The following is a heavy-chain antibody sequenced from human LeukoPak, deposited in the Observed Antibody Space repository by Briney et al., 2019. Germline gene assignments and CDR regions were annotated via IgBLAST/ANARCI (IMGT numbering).Heavy chain of an antibody. Sequence: SGGSLRLSCAASGFTFSIYSMNWVRQAPGKGLEWVSSISSSSSYIYYADSLKGRFTISRDNAKNSLYSQMNSLRAEDTAVYYCARAPNRLLSAFDIWGQGTMVTVSS. V-gene: IGHV3-21*01. D-gene: IGHD2-21*02. J-gene: IGHJ3*02. CDR1: GFTFSIYS. CDR3: ARAPNRLLSAFDI. CDR2: ISSSSSYI.